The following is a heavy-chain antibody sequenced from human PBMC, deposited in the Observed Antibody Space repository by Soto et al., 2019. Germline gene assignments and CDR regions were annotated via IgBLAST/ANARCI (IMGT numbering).Heavy chain of an antibody. CDR3: AREGGSYDILTGPLAIDY. CDR2: IYYSGST. V-gene: IGHV4-31*03. Sequence: SETLSLTCTVSGGSISSGGYYWSWIRQHPGKGLEWIGYIYYSGSTYYNPSLKSRVTISVDTSKNQFSLKLSSVTAADTAVYYCAREGGSYDILTGPLAIDYWGQGTLVTVSS. CDR1: GGSISSGGYY. D-gene: IGHD3-9*01. J-gene: IGHJ4*02.